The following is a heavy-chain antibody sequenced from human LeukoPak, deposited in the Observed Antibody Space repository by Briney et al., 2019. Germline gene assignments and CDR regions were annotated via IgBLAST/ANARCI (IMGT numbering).Heavy chain of an antibody. D-gene: IGHD1-26*01. CDR1: GYTFSDYY. Sequence: ASVKVSCKASGYTFSDYYMHWVRQAPGQGLEWMGWINPNSGGTNYAQKFQGRVTMTRDTSISTAYMELSRLRSDDTAVYYCARFSSGSYGEDYWGQGTLVTVSS. V-gene: IGHV1-2*02. CDR2: INPNSGGT. J-gene: IGHJ4*02. CDR3: ARFSSGSYGEDY.